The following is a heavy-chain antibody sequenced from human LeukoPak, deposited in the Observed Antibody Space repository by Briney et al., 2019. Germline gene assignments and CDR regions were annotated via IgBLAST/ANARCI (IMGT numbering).Heavy chain of an antibody. D-gene: IGHD6-19*01. Sequence: ASVKVSCKASGYTFTSYGISWVRQAPGQGLEWMGWISAYNGNTNYAQKLQGRVTMTTDTSTSTAYMELSRLRSDDTVVYYCARVQQQWQNIDYWGQGTLVTVSS. V-gene: IGHV1-18*01. CDR1: GYTFTSYG. CDR3: ARVQQQWQNIDY. J-gene: IGHJ4*02. CDR2: ISAYNGNT.